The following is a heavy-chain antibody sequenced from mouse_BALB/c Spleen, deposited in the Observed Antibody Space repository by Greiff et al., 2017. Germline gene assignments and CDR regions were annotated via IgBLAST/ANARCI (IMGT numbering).Heavy chain of an antibody. J-gene: IGHJ1*01. V-gene: IGHV2-6-7*01. CDR2: IWGDGST. CDR1: GFSLTGYG. Sequence: VKVVESGPGLVAPSQSLSITCTVSGFSLTGYGVNWVRQPPGKGLEWLGMIWGDGSTDYNSALKSRLSISKDNSKSQVFLKMNSLQTDDTARYYCARDRYDGDWYFDVWGAGTTVTVSS. D-gene: IGHD2-14*01. CDR3: ARDRYDGDWYFDV.